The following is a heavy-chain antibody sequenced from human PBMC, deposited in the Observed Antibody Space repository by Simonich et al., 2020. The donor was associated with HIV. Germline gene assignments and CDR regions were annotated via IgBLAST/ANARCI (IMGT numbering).Heavy chain of an antibody. CDR2: ISNDGSNK. J-gene: IGHJ4*02. CDR1: GFTFSSYA. D-gene: IGHD3-22*01. CDR3: ARVTLMVGLDY. V-gene: IGHV3-30*07. Sequence: VQLVESGGGLVQPGGSLRLSCAASGFTFSSYAMHWVRQAPGKGLGWVAVISNDGSNKYYADSVKGRFTISRDNSKNTLYLQMNSLRAEDTAVYCCARVTLMVGLDYWGQGTLVTVSS.